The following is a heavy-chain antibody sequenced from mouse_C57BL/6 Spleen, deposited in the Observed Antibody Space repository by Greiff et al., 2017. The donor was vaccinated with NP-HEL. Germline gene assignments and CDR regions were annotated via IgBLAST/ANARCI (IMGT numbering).Heavy chain of an antibody. CDR1: GYTFTSYW. CDR2: IDPSDSYT. CDR3: ARSGVTTVVAYYFDD. D-gene: IGHD1-1*01. V-gene: IGHV1-69*01. J-gene: IGHJ2*01. Sequence: QVQLQQPGAELVMPGASVKLSCKASGYTFTSYWMHWVKQRPGQGLEWIGEIDPSDSYTNYNQKFKGKSTLTVDKSSSTAYMQLSSLTSEDSAVYYCARSGVTTVVAYYFDDWGQGTTLTVSS.